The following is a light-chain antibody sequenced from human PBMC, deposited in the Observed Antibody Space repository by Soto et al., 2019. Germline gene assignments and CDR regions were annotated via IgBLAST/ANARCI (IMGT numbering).Light chain of an antibody. CDR2: GAS. V-gene: IGKV3-20*01. J-gene: IGKJ2*01. Sequence: EIVLTQSPGTLSLSPGERATLSCRASQSVSSSYLAWYQQKPGQAPRLLIYGASNRATGIPDRFSGSGSGTDFTLTISRLEPEDVAVYYCQQYGSSPPRTFGQGTKLEIK. CDR3: QQYGSSPPRT. CDR1: QSVSSSY.